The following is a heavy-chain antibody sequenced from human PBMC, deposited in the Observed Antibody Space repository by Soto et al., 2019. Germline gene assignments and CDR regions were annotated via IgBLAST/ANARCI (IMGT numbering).Heavy chain of an antibody. CDR2: IYYSGST. J-gene: IGHJ6*02. CDR3: ARENYDSSGYYYGDHGMDV. V-gene: IGHV4-31*03. Sequence: QVQLQESGPGLVKPSQTLSLTCTVSGGSISSGGYYWSWIRQHPGKGLEWIGYIYYSGSTYYNPSLKSRVTISVDTSKNQFSLKLSSVTAADTAVYYCARENYDSSGYYYGDHGMDVWGQGTTVTVSS. D-gene: IGHD3-22*01. CDR1: GGSISSGGYY.